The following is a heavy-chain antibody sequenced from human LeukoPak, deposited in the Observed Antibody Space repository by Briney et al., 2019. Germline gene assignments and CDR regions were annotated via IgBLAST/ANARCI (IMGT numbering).Heavy chain of an antibody. Sequence: GGSLRLSCAASGFTFSSYAMHWVRQAPGKGLEWVAVISYDGSNKYYADSVKGRFTISRDNSKNTLYLQMNSLRAEDTAVYYCARDRFLFGGVIAGAFDIWGQGTMVTVSS. CDR2: ISYDGSNK. CDR1: GFTFSSYA. J-gene: IGHJ3*02. V-gene: IGHV3-30-3*01. CDR3: ARDRFLFGGVIAGAFDI. D-gene: IGHD3-16*02.